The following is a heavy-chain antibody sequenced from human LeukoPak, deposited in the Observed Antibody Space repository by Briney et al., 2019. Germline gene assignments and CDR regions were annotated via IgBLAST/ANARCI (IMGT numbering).Heavy chain of an antibody. V-gene: IGHV3-53*01. CDR1: GFTVSSNY. J-gene: IGHJ3*02. Sequence: GGSLRLSCAASGFTVSSNYMSWVRQAPGKGLEWVSVIYSGGSTYYADSVKGRFTISRDNSKNTLYLQMNSLRAEDTAVYYCARGTSDNYCGGDCFDAFDIWGQGTMVTVSS. CDR2: IYSGGST. CDR3: ARGTSDNYCGGDCFDAFDI. D-gene: IGHD2-21*01.